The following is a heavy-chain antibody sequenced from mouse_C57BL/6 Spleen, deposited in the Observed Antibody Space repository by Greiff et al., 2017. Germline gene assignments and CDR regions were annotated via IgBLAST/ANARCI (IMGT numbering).Heavy chain of an antibody. V-gene: IGHV1-64*01. Sequence: QVQLQQPGAELVKPGASVKLSCKASGYTFTSYWMHWVKQRPGQGLEWIGMIHPNSGSTKYNEKFKSKATLTVDKSSSTAYMPLSSLTSEDSAVYYCARVVYDGFPLAYWGQGTLVTVSA. CDR3: ARVVYDGFPLAY. D-gene: IGHD2-3*01. J-gene: IGHJ3*01. CDR1: GYTFTSYW. CDR2: IHPNSGST.